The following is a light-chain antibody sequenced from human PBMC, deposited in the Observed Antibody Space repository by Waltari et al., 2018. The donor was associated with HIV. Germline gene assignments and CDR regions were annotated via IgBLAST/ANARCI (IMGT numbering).Light chain of an antibody. J-gene: IGLJ2*01. V-gene: IGLV1-40*01. CDR2: GNN. CDR1: SSNIGARFD. CDR3: QSYDSSLSGSV. Sequence: SVLTQPPSVSGAPGQRVTISCTGSSSNIGARFDVHWYQQLPGTAPTLLIYGNNNRPSGVPDRFSGSKSGTSASLAITGLQAEDEADYYCQSYDSSLSGSVFGGGTKLTVL.